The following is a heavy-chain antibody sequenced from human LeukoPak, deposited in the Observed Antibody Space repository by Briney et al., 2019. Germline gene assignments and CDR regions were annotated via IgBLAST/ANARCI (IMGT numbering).Heavy chain of an antibody. CDR1: GGTFSNYA. V-gene: IGHV1-69*13. CDR2: IIPIFGTA. Sequence: ASVKVSCKASGGTFSNYAINWVRQAPGQGLEWMGGIIPIFGTANYAQKFQGRVTITADESTSTAYMELSSLRSEDTAVYYCARSKYCSGGSCYHPDRYYYYYMDVWGKGTTVTVSS. CDR3: ARSKYCSGGSCYHPDRYYYYYMDV. J-gene: IGHJ6*03. D-gene: IGHD2-15*01.